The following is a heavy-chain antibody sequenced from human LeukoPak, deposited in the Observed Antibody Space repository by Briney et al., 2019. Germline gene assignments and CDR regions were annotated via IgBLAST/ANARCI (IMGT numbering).Heavy chain of an antibody. CDR1: GYTFTSYY. D-gene: IGHD3-10*01. J-gene: IGHJ6*02. CDR2: INPSGGST. CDR3: ARDLVTMVRGAINVGYHYGMDV. V-gene: IGHV1-46*01. Sequence: ASVKVSCKASGYTFTSYYMHWVRQAPGQGLEWMGIINPSGGSTSYAQKFQGRVTMTRDTSTSTVYMELSSLRSEDTAVYYCARDLVTMVRGAINVGYHYGMDVWGQGTTVTVSS.